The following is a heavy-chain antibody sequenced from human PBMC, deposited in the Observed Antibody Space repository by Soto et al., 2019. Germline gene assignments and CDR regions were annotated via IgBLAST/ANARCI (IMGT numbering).Heavy chain of an antibody. V-gene: IGHV1-2*04. CDR2: INPNSGGT. Sequence: GSVKVSCKAAGYTFTSYYIHWVRQAPGQGLEWMGIINPNSGGTNYAQKFQGWVTMTRDTSISTAYMELSRLRSDDTAVYYCARGSTHLGGLLGDYMDVWGKGTTVTVS. D-gene: IGHD3-16*01. CDR1: GYTFTSYY. CDR3: ARGSTHLGGLLGDYMDV. J-gene: IGHJ6*03.